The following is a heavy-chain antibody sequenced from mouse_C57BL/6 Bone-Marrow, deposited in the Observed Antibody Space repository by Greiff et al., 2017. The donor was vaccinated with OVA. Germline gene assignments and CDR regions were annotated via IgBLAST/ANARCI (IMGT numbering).Heavy chain of an antibody. V-gene: IGHV1-55*01. D-gene: IGHD2-1*01. CDR2: IYPGSGST. CDR1: GYTFTSYW. J-gene: IGHJ1*03. Sequence: VQLQQSGAELVKPGASVKMSCKASGYTFTSYWITWVKQRPGQGLEWIGDIYPGSGSTNYNEKFKSKATLTVDTSSSTAYMQLSSLTAEDSAVYYCARDGNPPWYFDVWGTGTTVTVSS. CDR3: ARDGNPPWYFDV.